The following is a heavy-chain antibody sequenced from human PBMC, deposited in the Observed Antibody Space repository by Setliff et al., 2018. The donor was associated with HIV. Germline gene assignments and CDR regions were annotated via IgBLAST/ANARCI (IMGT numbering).Heavy chain of an antibody. Sequence: GGSLRLSSTASGFTFGDYDMSWVRQAPGKGLEWVGCTRSKAYGGTTEYAASVKGRFTISRDDSESIAYLQMNSLKTEETAVYYCTRLRGYSYGLASYYYYMDVWGKGTTVTVSS. CDR3: TRLRGYSYGLASYYYYMDV. D-gene: IGHD5-18*01. CDR1: GFTFGDYD. V-gene: IGHV3-49*04. J-gene: IGHJ6*03. CDR2: TRSKAYGGTT.